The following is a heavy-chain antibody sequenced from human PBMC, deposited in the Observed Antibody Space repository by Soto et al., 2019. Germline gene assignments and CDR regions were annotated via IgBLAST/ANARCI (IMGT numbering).Heavy chain of an antibody. CDR3: AKIRRVFGELSYVFDS. CDR1: GASLNSDDNY. V-gene: IGHV4-31*03. CDR2: IYYSGHT. J-gene: IGHJ4*02. Sequence: QVQLQESGPGLVKPSQTLSLTCTVSGASLNSDDNYWSWIRQHPGKGLEWIGYIYYSGHTYYTPSLRSRLTISIDTSKNQFSMKLTSLTPADTAVYSWAKIRRVFGELSYVFDSWGQVTLVTVSS. D-gene: IGHD3-10*01.